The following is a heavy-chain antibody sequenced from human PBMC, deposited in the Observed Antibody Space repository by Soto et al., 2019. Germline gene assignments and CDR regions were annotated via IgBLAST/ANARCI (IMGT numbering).Heavy chain of an antibody. J-gene: IGHJ4*02. Sequence: SETLSLTCAVYGGSFSGYYWSWIRQPPGKGLEWIGEIYHSGSTYYNPSLKSRVTISVDTSKNQFSLKLTSVTAADTAVYYCARERRFYDSSGYYYAALDYWGQGTLVTVSS. V-gene: IGHV4-34*01. D-gene: IGHD3-22*01. CDR1: GGSFSGYY. CDR2: IYHSGST. CDR3: ARERRFYDSSGYYYAALDY.